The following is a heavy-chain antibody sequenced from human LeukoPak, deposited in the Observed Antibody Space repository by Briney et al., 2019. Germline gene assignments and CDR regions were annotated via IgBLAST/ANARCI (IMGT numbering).Heavy chain of an antibody. CDR2: VFSRGTT. V-gene: IGHV4-4*07. CDR1: GGSIKSFY. CDR3: ARGRYDNLTGHLARLDV. Sequence: SETLSLTCTVSGGSIKSFYWSWIRQPAGKGLEWVGRVFSRGTTNYNPSLKSRVTVSLDTSKNQFSLKLSSVTAADTAVYYCARGRYDNLTGHLARLDVWGQGTKVIGSS. D-gene: IGHD3-9*01. J-gene: IGHJ6*02.